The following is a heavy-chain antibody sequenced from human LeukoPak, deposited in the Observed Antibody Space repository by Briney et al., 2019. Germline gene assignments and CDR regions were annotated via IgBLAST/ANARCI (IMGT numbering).Heavy chain of an antibody. CDR1: GYTFTSYD. Sequence: ASVKVSCKASGYTFTSYDISWVRQAPGQGLEWMGWINTNTGNPTYAQGLTGRFVFSLDTSVSTAYLQITSLKAEDTAVFYCAREIGGVADFRFDSWGQGTLVTVSS. D-gene: IGHD2-8*02. J-gene: IGHJ4*02. CDR3: AREIGGVADFRFDS. CDR2: INTNTGNP. V-gene: IGHV7-4-1*02.